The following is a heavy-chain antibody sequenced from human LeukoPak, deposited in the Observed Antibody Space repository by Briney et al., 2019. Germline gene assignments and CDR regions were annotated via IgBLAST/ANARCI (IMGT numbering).Heavy chain of an antibody. CDR2: INPSGGST. D-gene: IGHD6-19*01. J-gene: IGHJ4*02. CDR1: GYTFTSYY. CDR3: ARDERLYSSGWYS. V-gene: IGHV1-46*01. Sequence: ASVTVSCKASGYTFTSYYMYWVRQAPGQGLEWMGIINPSGGSTSYAQKFQGRVTMTRDTSTSTVYMELSSLRSEDTAVYYCARDERLYSSGWYSWGQGTLVTVSS.